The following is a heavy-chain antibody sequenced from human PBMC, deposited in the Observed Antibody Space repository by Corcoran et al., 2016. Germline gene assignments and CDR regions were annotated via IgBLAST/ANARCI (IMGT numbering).Heavy chain of an antibody. J-gene: IGHJ6*02. CDR3: ARDLPYYYDSSGYYPNYYYYGMDV. D-gene: IGHD3-22*01. V-gene: IGHV1-8*01. Sequence: QVQLVQSGAEVKKPGASVKVSCKASGYTFTSYDINWVRQATGQGLEWMGWMNPNSGNTGYAQKLQGRVTMTRNTSISTAYMELSSLRSEDTAVYYCARDLPYYYDSSGYYPNYYYYGMDVWGQGTTVTVSS. CDR1: GYTFTSYD. CDR2: MNPNSGNT.